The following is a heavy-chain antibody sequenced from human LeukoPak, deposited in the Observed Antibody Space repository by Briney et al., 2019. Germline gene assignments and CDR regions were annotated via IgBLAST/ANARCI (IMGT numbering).Heavy chain of an antibody. D-gene: IGHD2-8*01. Sequence: ASVKVSCKASGYTFTGYYMHWVRQAPGQGLEWMGWINPNSGGTNYAQKFQGRVTMTRDTSISTAYMELSRLRSDDTAVNYCARGGGCTNGVCYISYYYYYMDVWGKGTTVTVSS. V-gene: IGHV1-2*02. J-gene: IGHJ6*03. CDR3: ARGGGCTNGVCYISYYYYYMDV. CDR2: INPNSGGT. CDR1: GYTFTGYY.